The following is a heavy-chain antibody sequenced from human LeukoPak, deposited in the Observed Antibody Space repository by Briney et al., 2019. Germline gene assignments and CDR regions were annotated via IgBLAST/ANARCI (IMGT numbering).Heavy chain of an antibody. CDR2: ISSGSNTI. CDR3: AKDSLYYDRPRGFDY. V-gene: IGHV3-48*03. Sequence: PGGSLRLSCAASGFTFSSYEMSWVRQAPGKGLEWVSYISSGSNTIYYADSVKGRFTISRDNAKNSLYLQMNSLRAEDTAVYYCAKDSLYYDRPRGFDYWGQGTLVTVSS. CDR1: GFTFSSYE. D-gene: IGHD3-22*01. J-gene: IGHJ4*02.